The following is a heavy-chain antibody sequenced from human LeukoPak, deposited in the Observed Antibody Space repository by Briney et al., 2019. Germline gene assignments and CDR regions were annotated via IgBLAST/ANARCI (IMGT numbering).Heavy chain of an antibody. V-gene: IGHV1-2*06. CDR1: GYPFTGQY. J-gene: IGHJ6*02. Sequence: ASVKVSFKASGYPFTGQYMHWVRQAPGQGLEWMGRINPNSGATNYAQKFQGKVTMTRDTSISTVYMELSRLTSDDTAVYYCARAGIAAAGREWYYYYGMDVWGQGTTVAVSS. D-gene: IGHD6-13*01. CDR3: ARAGIAAAGREWYYYYGMDV. CDR2: INPNSGAT.